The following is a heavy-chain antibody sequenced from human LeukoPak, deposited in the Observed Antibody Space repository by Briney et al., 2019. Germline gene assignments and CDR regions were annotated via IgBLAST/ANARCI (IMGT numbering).Heavy chain of an antibody. CDR2: IYPGDSDT. CDR1: TYTFASHW. CDR3: ARLNAFDI. J-gene: IGHJ3*02. V-gene: IGHV5-51*01. Sequence: GESLKISCKVSTYTFASHWIGWVRQMPGKGLEWVGIIYPGDSDTRYSASFQGQVTISVDKSISTAYLQWSSLKASDTAMYYCARLNAFDIWGQGTLVTVSS.